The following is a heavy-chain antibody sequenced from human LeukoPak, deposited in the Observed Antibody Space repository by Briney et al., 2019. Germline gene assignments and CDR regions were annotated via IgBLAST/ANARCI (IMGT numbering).Heavy chain of an antibody. Sequence: PGGSLRLSCAASGFTFSSYGMHWVRQAPGKGLEWAAFIRYAGSNKYYADSVKGRFTISRDNSKNTLYLQMNSLRAEDTAVYYCAILSITIFGVVMEFDAFDIWGQGTMVTVSS. D-gene: IGHD3-3*01. CDR3: AILSITIFGVVMEFDAFDI. CDR2: IRYAGSNK. CDR1: GFTFSSYG. V-gene: IGHV3-30*02. J-gene: IGHJ3*02.